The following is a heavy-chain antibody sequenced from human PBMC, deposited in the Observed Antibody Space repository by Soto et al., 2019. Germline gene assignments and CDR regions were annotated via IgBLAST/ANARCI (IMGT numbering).Heavy chain of an antibody. CDR3: ARGGDPDY. J-gene: IGHJ4*02. V-gene: IGHV3-74*01. CDR2: LQTDGSNP. D-gene: IGHD2-21*02. Sequence: EVQLVESGGGLVQPGGSVRLSCVASGFKFDYYWMHWVRQAPGGGLMWISRLQTDGSNPAYADSVKGRFTISRDNAKNTLYLQMNKLRVEDTAIYYCARGGDPDYWGQGTLVTVSS. CDR1: GFKFDYYW.